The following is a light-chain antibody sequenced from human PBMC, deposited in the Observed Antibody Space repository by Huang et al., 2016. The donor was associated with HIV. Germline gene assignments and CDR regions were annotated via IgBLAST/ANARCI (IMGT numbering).Light chain of an antibody. CDR3: QQYYSAPT. J-gene: IGKJ1*01. CDR2: AAS. CDR1: QDISDS. Sequence: DIQMTQSPSSLSASVGDRVTITCRAIQDISDSLVWYQQKPGKAPNLLLYAASRLESGVPFRFSGSGSGTDYTLTINSLQPEDFSTYYCQQYYSAPTFGQGTKVEIK. V-gene: IGKV1-NL1*01.